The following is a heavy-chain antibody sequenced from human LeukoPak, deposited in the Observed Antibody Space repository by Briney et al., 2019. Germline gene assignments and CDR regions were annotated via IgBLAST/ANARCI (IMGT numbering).Heavy chain of an antibody. J-gene: IGHJ4*02. CDR3: ASTQYYDFWSGYYSFDY. Sequence: PGGSLRLSCAASGFTVSSNYMSWVRQAPGKGLEWVSVIYSGGSTYYADSVEGRFTISRDNSKNTLYLQMNSLRAEDTAVYYCASTQYYDFWSGYYSFDYWGQGTLVTVSS. CDR1: GFTVSSNY. D-gene: IGHD3-3*01. V-gene: IGHV3-53*01. CDR2: IYSGGST.